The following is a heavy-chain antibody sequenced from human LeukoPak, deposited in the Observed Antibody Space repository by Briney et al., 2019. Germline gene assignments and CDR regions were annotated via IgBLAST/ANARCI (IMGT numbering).Heavy chain of an antibody. J-gene: IGHJ4*02. V-gene: IGHV3-33*01. CDR2: IWYDGSNK. D-gene: IGHD3-10*01. CDR1: GFSFSSYG. Sequence: PGGSLRLSCAASGFSFSSYGMHWVRQAPGKGLEWVAVIWYDGSNKYYADSVKGRFTISRDNPYNTVYLQMNSLRAEDTAVYYCAREGGVGSGSFDYWGQGTLVTVSS. CDR3: AREGGVGSGSFDY.